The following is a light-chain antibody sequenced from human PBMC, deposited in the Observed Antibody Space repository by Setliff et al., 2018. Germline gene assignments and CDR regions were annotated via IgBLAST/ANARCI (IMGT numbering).Light chain of an antibody. CDR2: EVT. CDR1: NSDVGGYNY. V-gene: IGLV2-14*03. J-gene: IGLJ2*01. CDR3: LSYTSETTHAL. Sequence: QSVLTQPAAVSGSPGQSIVISCAGTNSDVGGYNYVSWYQQHPNKAPKLLIYEVTKRPSGVSDRFSGSKSGNTASLTISGLQAEDEADYYCLSYTSETTHALFAGGTK.